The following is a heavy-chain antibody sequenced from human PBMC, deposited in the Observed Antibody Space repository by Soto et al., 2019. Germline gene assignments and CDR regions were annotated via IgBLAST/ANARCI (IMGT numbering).Heavy chain of an antibody. D-gene: IGHD2-2*01. CDR2: IIPILGIA. CDR3: ARVRCSSTSCYSDFDY. Sequence: SVKVSCKASGGTFSSYTISWVRQAPGQGLEWMGRIIPILGIANYAQKFQGRVTITADKSTSTAYMELSSLRSEDTAVYYCARVRCSSTSCYSDFDYWGQGTLVTVS. J-gene: IGHJ4*02. CDR1: GGTFSSYT. V-gene: IGHV1-69*02.